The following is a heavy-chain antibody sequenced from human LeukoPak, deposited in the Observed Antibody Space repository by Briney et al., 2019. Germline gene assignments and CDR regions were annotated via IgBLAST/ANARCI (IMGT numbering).Heavy chain of an antibody. J-gene: IGHJ4*02. CDR3: ARDLSYSSGQGRFDY. Sequence: SETLSLTCAVYGGSFSGYYWSWIRQPPGKGLEWIGEINHSGSTNYNPSLKSRVTMSVDTSKNQFSLKLSSVTAADTAVYSCARDLSYSSGQGRFDYWGQGTLVTVSS. CDR2: INHSGST. D-gene: IGHD6-19*01. V-gene: IGHV4-34*01. CDR1: GGSFSGYY.